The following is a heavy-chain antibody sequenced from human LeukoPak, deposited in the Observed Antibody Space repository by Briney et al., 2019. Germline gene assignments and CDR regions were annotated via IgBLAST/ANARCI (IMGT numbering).Heavy chain of an antibody. CDR3: ARVGSSGCPGDY. CDR2: ISYDGSNK. D-gene: IGHD6-19*01. Sequence: GGSLRLSCAASGFTFSSYWMSWVRQAPGKGLEWVAVISYDGSNKYYADSVKGRFTISRDNSKNTLYLQMNSLRAEDTAVYYCARVGSSGCPGDYWGQGTLVTVSS. CDR1: GFTFSSYW. J-gene: IGHJ4*02. V-gene: IGHV3-30-3*01.